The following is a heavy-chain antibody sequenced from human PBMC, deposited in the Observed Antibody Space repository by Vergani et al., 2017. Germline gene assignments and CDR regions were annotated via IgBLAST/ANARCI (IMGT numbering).Heavy chain of an antibody. D-gene: IGHD6-13*01. V-gene: IGHV2-70*04. J-gene: IGHJ4*02. Sequence: QVTLKESGPALVKPTQTLTLTCTLSGFSVNSHPMRVIWFRQPPGKALEWLARIDWDDDKFYDRSLKTRLTISKDTSKNQVVLRMTNIDPVDTATYYCAHSGPLAAAVDYWGQGTLVTVSS. CDR3: AHSGPLAAAVDY. CDR2: IDWDDDK. CDR1: GFSVNSHPMR.